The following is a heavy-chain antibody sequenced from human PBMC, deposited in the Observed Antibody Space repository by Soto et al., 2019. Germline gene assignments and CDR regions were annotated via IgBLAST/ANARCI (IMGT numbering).Heavy chain of an antibody. CDR2: ISWNGGGI. CDR1: GFKFNEFG. CDR3: AKGAHFYDSGGFRIATTSFEF. Sequence: GGSLRLSCTASGFKFNEFGMHWVRQAPRKGLEWVSSISWNGGGIGYADSAKGRFTISRANAKNSLYLQLNSLRDEDTALYYCAKGAHFYDSGGFRIATTSFEFWGNGTRVTV. V-gene: IGHV3-9*01. D-gene: IGHD3-22*01. J-gene: IGHJ4*01.